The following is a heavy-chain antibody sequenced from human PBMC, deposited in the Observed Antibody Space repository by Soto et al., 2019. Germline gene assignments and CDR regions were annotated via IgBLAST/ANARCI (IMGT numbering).Heavy chain of an antibody. J-gene: IGHJ6*02. Sequence: SETLSLTCSVSGVSISSSSYYWGWFRQPPGKGLEWIGSIFHNGSSNYNPSLKSRVAISLDTSKHQFSLKLTSVTATDTGVYYCARQGIGALHGLVDVWAQGTTVTVSS. CDR1: GVSISSSSYY. V-gene: IGHV4-39*01. CDR3: ARQGIGALHGLVDV. D-gene: IGHD3-10*01. CDR2: IFHNGSS.